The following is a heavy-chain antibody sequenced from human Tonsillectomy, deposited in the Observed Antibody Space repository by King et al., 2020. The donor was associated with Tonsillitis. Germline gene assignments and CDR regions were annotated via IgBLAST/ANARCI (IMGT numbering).Heavy chain of an antibody. CDR1: GGTFSSYA. CDR2: IIPILGIA. CDR3: ARGTAGSRDTILTGYSGWYFDL. J-gene: IGHJ2*01. Sequence: QLVQSGAEVKKPGSSVKVSCKASGGTFSSYAISWVRQAPGQGLEWMGSIIPILGIANYAQKFQGSVTITADKSTSTAYMELSSLRSEDTAGYYCARGTAGSRDTILTGYSGWYFDLWGRGTLVTVSS. V-gene: IGHV1-69*04. D-gene: IGHD3-9*01.